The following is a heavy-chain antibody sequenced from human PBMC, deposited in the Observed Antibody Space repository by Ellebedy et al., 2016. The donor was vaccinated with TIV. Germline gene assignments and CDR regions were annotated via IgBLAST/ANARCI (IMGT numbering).Heavy chain of an antibody. CDR3: ASTYGDYNEYFQH. CDR2: IYPGDSDT. Sequence: KVSCXGSGYSFTSYWIGWVRQMPGKGLEWMGIIYPGDSDTRYSPSFQGQVTISADKSISTAYLQWSSLKASDTAMYYCASTYGDYNEYFQHWGQGTLVTVSS. J-gene: IGHJ1*01. V-gene: IGHV5-51*01. CDR1: GYSFTSYW. D-gene: IGHD4-17*01.